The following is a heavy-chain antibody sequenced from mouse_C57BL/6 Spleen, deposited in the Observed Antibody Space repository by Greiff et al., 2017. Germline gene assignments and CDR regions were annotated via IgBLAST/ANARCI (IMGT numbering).Heavy chain of an antibody. CDR3: TRSIYYDYDEGYAMDY. CDR2: IDPETGGT. V-gene: IGHV1-15*01. J-gene: IGHJ4*01. Sequence: QVQLQQSGAELVRPGASVTLSCKASGYTFTDYEMHWVKQTPVHGLEWIGAIDPETGGTAYNQKFKGKAILTADKSSSTAYMELRSLTSEDSAVYYCTRSIYYDYDEGYAMDYWGQGTSVTVSS. CDR1: GYTFTDYE. D-gene: IGHD2-4*01.